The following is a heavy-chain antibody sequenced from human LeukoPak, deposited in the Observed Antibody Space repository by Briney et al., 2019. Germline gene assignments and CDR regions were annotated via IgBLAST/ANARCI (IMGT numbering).Heavy chain of an antibody. Sequence: SETLSLTCTVSGGSITSSSSYWGWIRQPPGKGPEWIGSVYYSGSTYYNPSLESRVTVSVDTSKNRFSLKLSSVTAADTAVYYCARETEMANLDYWGQGTLVTVSS. D-gene: IGHD5-24*01. CDR1: GGSITSSSSY. V-gene: IGHV4-39*01. J-gene: IGHJ4*02. CDR2: VYYSGST. CDR3: ARETEMANLDY.